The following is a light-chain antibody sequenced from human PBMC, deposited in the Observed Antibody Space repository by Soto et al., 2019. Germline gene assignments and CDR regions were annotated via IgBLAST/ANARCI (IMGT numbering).Light chain of an antibody. J-gene: IGLJ1*01. Sequence: QSVLTQPASVSGSPGQSITISCTGTSSDVGGYNYVSWSQHHPGKAPQLIIFEVSNRPSGVSNRFSGSKSGNTASLTISGLQAEDEADYYCSSYRSSSTYVFGTGTKV. CDR1: SSDVGGYNY. CDR3: SSYRSSSTYV. V-gene: IGLV2-14*01. CDR2: EVS.